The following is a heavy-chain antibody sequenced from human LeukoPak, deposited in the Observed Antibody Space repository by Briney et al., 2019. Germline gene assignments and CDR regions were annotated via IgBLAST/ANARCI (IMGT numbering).Heavy chain of an antibody. V-gene: IGHV4-59*01. Sequence: SETLSLTCTVSGGSFSTYYWSWIRQPPGKGLEWIGYVYYSGSTDYNPSLKSRVTMSLDTSKNQFSLKLSSVTAADTAVYYCARYSSSSGWFDPWGQGTLVTVSS. CDR2: VYYSGST. J-gene: IGHJ5*02. CDR3: ARYSSSSGWFDP. CDR1: GGSFSTYY. D-gene: IGHD6-6*01.